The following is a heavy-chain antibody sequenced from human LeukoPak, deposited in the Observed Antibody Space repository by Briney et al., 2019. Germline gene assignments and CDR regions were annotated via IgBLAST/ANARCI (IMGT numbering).Heavy chain of an antibody. D-gene: IGHD2-2*01. CDR2: INPSGGST. V-gene: IGHV1-46*01. J-gene: IGHJ6*03. Sequence: ASVKVSCKASGYTFTSYYMHWVRQAPGQGLEWMGIINPSGGSTSYAQKFQGRVTMTRDTSISTAYMELSRPRSDDTAVYYCARGTSNYYYYMDVWGKGTTVTISS. CDR3: ARGTSNYYYYMDV. CDR1: GYTFTSYY.